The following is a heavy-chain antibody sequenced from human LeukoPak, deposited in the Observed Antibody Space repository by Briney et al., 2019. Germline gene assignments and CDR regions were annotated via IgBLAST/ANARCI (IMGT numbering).Heavy chain of an antibody. CDR3: ARDRGYCSSTSCYDNH. CDR2: INSDGSST. V-gene: IGHV3-74*01. Sequence: GGSLRLSCAASGFTFSSYWMHWVRQAPGKGLVWVSRINSDGSSTSYADSVKGRLTISRDNAKNTLYLQMNSLRAEDTAVYYCARDRGYCSSTSCYDNHWGQGTLVTVSS. CDR1: GFTFSSYW. J-gene: IGHJ5*02. D-gene: IGHD2-2*01.